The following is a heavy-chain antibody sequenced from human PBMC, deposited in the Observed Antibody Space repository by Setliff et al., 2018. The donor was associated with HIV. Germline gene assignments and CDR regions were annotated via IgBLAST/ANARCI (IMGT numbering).Heavy chain of an antibody. J-gene: IGHJ4*02. Sequence: SETLSLTCTVSRGSISGYHWNWLRQTPGKGLEWIGYIYTSRGTNYNHSLRTRVIISVDTSNQFSLKLSSVTAADTAVYYCARDSSSWFDYWGQGTLVTVSS. CDR3: ARDSSSWFDY. D-gene: IGHD6-13*01. V-gene: IGHV4-4*09. CDR1: RGSISGYH. CDR2: IYTSRGT.